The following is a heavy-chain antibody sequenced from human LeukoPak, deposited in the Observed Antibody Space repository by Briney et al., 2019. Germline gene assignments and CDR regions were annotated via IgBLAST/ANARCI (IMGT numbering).Heavy chain of an antibody. D-gene: IGHD2-2*02. CDR3: AKVVYCSSTSCYTSRFDY. Sequence: GGSLRLSCAASGFTFSSYGMHWVRQAPGKGLEWVAFIRYDGSNKYYADSVKGRFTISRDNSKNTLYLQMNSLRAEDTAVYYCAKVVYCSSTSCYTSRFDYWGQGTLVTVSS. J-gene: IGHJ4*02. V-gene: IGHV3-30*02. CDR1: GFTFSSYG. CDR2: IRYDGSNK.